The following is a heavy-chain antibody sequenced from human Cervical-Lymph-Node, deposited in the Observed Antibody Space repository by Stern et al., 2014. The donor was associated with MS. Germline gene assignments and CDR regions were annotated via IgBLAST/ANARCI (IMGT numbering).Heavy chain of an antibody. CDR2: IDPSGGTT. D-gene: IGHD2-15*01. V-gene: IGHV1-46*03. CDR1: GYTFTTFY. Sequence: VQLVQSGAAVMKPGASVKVACMASGYTFTTFYMHWVRQAPGQGLEWMGMIDPSGGTTSYAQRFQGRVTLTSDTSTNTVYLDLGRLTSEDTAVYYCTRDRLGGYCSGGGGGFYYYYGLDVWGRGTPVTVSS. J-gene: IGHJ6*02. CDR3: TRDRLGGYCSGGGGGFYYYYGLDV.